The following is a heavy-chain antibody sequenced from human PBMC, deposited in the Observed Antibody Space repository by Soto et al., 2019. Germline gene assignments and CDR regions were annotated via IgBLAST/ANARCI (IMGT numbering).Heavy chain of an antibody. Sequence: GGSLRLSCAASGFAFSIYEMNLVHQAPGKGLEWVSYISSSGSTIYYADSVKGRFTISRDNAKNSLYLQMNRLRAEDKAVYYCAREDYDFWSGYYTREIGMDVWGKGRRFTVSS. CDR1: GFAFSIYE. J-gene: IGHJ6*04. V-gene: IGHV3-48*03. D-gene: IGHD3-3*01. CDR3: AREDYDFWSGYYTREIGMDV. CDR2: ISSSGSTI.